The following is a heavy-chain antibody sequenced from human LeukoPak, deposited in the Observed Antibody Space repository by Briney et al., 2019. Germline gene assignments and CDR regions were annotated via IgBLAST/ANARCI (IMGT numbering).Heavy chain of an antibody. CDR2: ISSSSSAI. V-gene: IGHV3-48*02. J-gene: IGHJ4*02. D-gene: IGHD3-9*01. Sequence: GGSLRLSCAASGFTFSSYTMNWVRQAPGKGLECVSSISSSSSAIYYAASVKGRFTISRDNAKNSLYLQMNSLRDEDTAVYYCARGALRYSDYWGQGTLVSVSS. CDR1: GFTFSSYT. CDR3: ARGALRYSDY.